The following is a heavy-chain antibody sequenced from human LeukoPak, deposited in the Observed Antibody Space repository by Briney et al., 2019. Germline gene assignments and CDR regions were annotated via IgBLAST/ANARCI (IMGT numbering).Heavy chain of an antibody. V-gene: IGHV1-18*01. CDR3: ARVHVGYSSGWYPPFDY. D-gene: IGHD6-19*01. Sequence: GASVKVSCKASGYTFTSYGISWVRQAPGQGLEWMGWISAYNGNTNYAQKLQGRVTMTTDTSTSTAYMELRSLRSDDTAVYYCARVHVGYSSGWYPPFDYWGQGTLVTVSS. CDR1: GYTFTSYG. CDR2: ISAYNGNT. J-gene: IGHJ4*02.